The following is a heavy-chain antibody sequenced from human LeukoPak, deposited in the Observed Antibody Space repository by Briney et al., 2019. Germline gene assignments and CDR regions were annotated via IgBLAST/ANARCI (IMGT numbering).Heavy chain of an antibody. CDR3: ARGRLHTGYSSGWYGY. CDR1: GYTFTGYY. J-gene: IGHJ4*02. CDR2: INPNSGGT. D-gene: IGHD6-19*01. Sequence: ASVKVSCKASGYTFTGYYVHWVRQAPGQGLEWMGWINPNSGGTNYAQKFQGRVTMTRDTSISTAYMELSRLRSDDTAVYYCARGRLHTGYSSGWYGYWGQGTLVTVSS. V-gene: IGHV1-2*02.